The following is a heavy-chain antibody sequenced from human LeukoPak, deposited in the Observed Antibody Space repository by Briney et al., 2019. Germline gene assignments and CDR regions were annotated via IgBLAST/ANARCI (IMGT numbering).Heavy chain of an antibody. D-gene: IGHD6-19*01. J-gene: IGHJ4*02. CDR2: IYWDDDK. CDR3: AHIRAGGSGWYRGYYFDY. CDR1: GFSLSTSGVG. V-gene: IGHV2-5*02. Sequence: SGPTLVNPTQTLTLTCTFSGFSLSTSGVGVGWIRQPPGKALEWLALIYWDDDKRYSPSLKSRLTITKDTSKNQVVLTMTNMDPVDTATYYCAHIRAGGSGWYRGYYFDYWGQGTLVTVSS.